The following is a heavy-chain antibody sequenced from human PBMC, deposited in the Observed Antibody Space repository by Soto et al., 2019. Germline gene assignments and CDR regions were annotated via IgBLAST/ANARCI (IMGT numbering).Heavy chain of an antibody. J-gene: IGHJ4*02. Sequence: GASVKVSCKTSGYTFTGYYIQWLRQAPGQGPEWVGWIDPENGGTHYAQKFQGRVTMTRDTSISTAHMELSRLRSDDTAVYFCGWFGGTFDFWGQGTLVTVS. CDR2: IDPENGGT. V-gene: IGHV1-2*02. D-gene: IGHD3-3*01. CDR1: GYTFTGYY. CDR3: GWFGGTFDF.